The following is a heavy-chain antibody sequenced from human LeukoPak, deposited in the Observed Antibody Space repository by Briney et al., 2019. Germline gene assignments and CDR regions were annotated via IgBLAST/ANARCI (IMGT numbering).Heavy chain of an antibody. CDR1: GFTFSSYD. J-gene: IGHJ2*01. CDR3: ARTQYSSGWYHWYFDL. D-gene: IGHD6-19*01. Sequence: PGGSLRLSCAASGFTFSSYDMHWVRQATGKGLEWVSAIGTAGDTYYPGSVKGRFTISRENAKSSLYLQMNSLRAGDTAVYYCARTQYSSGWYHWYFDLWGRGTLVTVSS. V-gene: IGHV3-13*01. CDR2: IGTAGDT.